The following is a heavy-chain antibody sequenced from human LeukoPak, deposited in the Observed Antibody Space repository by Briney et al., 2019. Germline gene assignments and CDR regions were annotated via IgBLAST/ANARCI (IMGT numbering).Heavy chain of an antibody. CDR1: GGSFSGYY. J-gene: IGHJ4*02. CDR2: INHSGST. Sequence: ETLSLTCAVYGGSFSGYYWSWIRQPPGKGLEWIGEINHSGSTNYNPSLKSRVTISVDTSKNQFSLKLSSVTAADTAVYYCAINYYDSSGYYRLDYWGQGTLVTVSS. V-gene: IGHV4-34*01. D-gene: IGHD3-22*01. CDR3: AINYYDSSGYYRLDY.